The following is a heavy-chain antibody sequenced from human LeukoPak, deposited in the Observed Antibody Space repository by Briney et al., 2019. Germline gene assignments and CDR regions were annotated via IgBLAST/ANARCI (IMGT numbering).Heavy chain of an antibody. J-gene: IGHJ4*02. V-gene: IGHV3-11*04. Sequence: GGSLRLSCAASGFTFSDYYMSWIRQTPGKGLEWVSYISSTGSTIYYADSVKGRFTISRDNARNSLYLQMNSLRAEDTAVYYCTRGNYIDFDYWGQGTLVTVSS. CDR3: TRGNYIDFDY. CDR1: GFTFSDYY. D-gene: IGHD1-7*01. CDR2: ISSTGSTI.